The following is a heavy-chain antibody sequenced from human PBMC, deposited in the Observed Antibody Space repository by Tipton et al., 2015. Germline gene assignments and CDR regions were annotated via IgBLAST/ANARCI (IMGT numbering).Heavy chain of an antibody. CDR1: GYNFMGYY. CDR3: ARDTNSIIGTCDY. J-gene: IGHJ4*02. Sequence: QVQLVQSGAEVKKPGASVKVSCKTSGYNFMGYYIHWVRQAPGQGLEWMGWINSNSGGTNYAQNYQGWVTMTRDTSISTAYMELSRLRLDDTAVYYCARDTNSIIGTCDYWGQGTLVTVSS. CDR2: INSNSGGT. V-gene: IGHV1-2*04. D-gene: IGHD1-7*01.